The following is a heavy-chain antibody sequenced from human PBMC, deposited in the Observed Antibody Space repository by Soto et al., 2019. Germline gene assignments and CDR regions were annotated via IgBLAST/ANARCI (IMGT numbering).Heavy chain of an antibody. J-gene: IGHJ4*02. V-gene: IGHV3-30*18. CDR1: GFTFSSFG. Sequence: QVQLVESGGGVVQPGRSLRLSCAAFGFTFSSFGMHWVRQAPGKGLEWVAVISSDGSNKYYAESVKGRFTISRDNSKNTLYLQMNSLRGEDTAVYYCAKALPGGSVVPAMGGACWGQGTLVTVSS. CDR3: AKALPGGSVVPAMGGAC. D-gene: IGHD2-2*01. CDR2: ISSDGSNK.